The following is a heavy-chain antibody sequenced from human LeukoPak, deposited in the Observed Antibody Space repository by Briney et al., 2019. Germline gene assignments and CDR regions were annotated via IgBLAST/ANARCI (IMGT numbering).Heavy chain of an antibody. V-gene: IGHV4-34*01. CDR1: GESFSGYY. Sequence: PSETLSLTCAVYGESFSGYYWSWIRQPPGKGLEWIGEINHSGSTNYNPSLKSRVTISVDTSKNQFSLKLSSVTAADTAVYYCARYYYDSSGYYFDYWGQGTLVTVSS. D-gene: IGHD3-22*01. CDR2: INHSGST. J-gene: IGHJ4*02. CDR3: ARYYYDSSGYYFDY.